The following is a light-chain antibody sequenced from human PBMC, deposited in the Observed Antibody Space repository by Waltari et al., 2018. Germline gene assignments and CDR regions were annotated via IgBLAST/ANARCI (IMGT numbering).Light chain of an antibody. CDR2: KSS. V-gene: IGKV1-5*03. Sequence: IQMTQSPSTLSASVGDRVTLTCRARESVKNNLAWYQQKPGKAPKALIHKSSLLESGVPIQFSGSGYGTEFTLSISSLQPDDFATYYCQQYNTLPVTFGGGTTVEI. CDR1: ESVKNN. J-gene: IGKJ4*01. CDR3: QQYNTLPVT.